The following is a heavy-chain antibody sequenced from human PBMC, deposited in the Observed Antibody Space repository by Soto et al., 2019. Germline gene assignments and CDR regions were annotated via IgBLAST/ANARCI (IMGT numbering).Heavy chain of an antibody. Sequence: GGSLRLSCVASGFTFKNFAMHWVRQAPGKGLEWVAVIWSDASNEYYGDSVEGRFSISRDNSKNLLYLQMNSLRADDTAVYYCVKDRMNHNSVWDPFDIWGQGTMVTVSS. V-gene: IGHV3-33*03. CDR2: IWSDASNE. CDR1: GFTFKNFA. J-gene: IGHJ3*02. D-gene: IGHD1-26*01. CDR3: VKDRMNHNSVWDPFDI.